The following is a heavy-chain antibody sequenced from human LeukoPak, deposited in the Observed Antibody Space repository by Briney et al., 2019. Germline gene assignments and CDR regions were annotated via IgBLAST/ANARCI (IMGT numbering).Heavy chain of an antibody. CDR2: ISYDGSNK. CDR3: ARDNRDTSIVATTQSGPFDY. D-gene: IGHD5-12*01. CDR1: GFTFSSYA. V-gene: IGHV3-30-3*01. J-gene: IGHJ4*02. Sequence: PGGSLRLSCAASGFTFSSYAMHWVRQAPGKGLEWVAVISYDGSNKYYADSVKGRFTISRDNSKNTLYLQMNSLRAEDTAVYYCARDNRDTSIVATTQSGPFDYWGQGTLVTVSS.